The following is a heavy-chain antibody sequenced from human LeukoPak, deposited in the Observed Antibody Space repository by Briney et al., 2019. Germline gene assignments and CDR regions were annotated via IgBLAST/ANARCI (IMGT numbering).Heavy chain of an antibody. CDR1: GGSISRHY. Sequence: PSETLSLTCTVSGGSISRHYWSWIRQAPGKGLEWIGYISYSGSTNYNPSLKSRVTISVDTSKNQFSLKLSSVTAADTAVFYCARHVGPGYSYGFDNWGQETLVTVSS. D-gene: IGHD5-18*01. J-gene: IGHJ4*02. CDR2: ISYSGST. CDR3: ARHVGPGYSYGFDN. V-gene: IGHV4-59*08.